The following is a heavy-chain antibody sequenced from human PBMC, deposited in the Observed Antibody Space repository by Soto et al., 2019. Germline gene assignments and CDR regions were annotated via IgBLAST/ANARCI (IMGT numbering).Heavy chain of an antibody. J-gene: IGHJ6*03. D-gene: IGHD5-12*01. CDR2: IFMNGDT. CDR3: AKACGSGGYDCSRFRFMDV. Sequence: GGSLGLSCAASGFTLSRESMRWVRQAPGKGLEWVSTIFMNGDTYYTDSVKGRFTISGDNSKDTLYLQMNSLRAEDTAVYYCAKACGSGGYDCSRFRFMDVWGRGTTVTVSS. V-gene: IGHV3-23*01. CDR1: GFTLSRES.